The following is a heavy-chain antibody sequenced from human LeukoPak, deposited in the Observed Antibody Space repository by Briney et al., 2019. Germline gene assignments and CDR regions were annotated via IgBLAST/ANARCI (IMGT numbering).Heavy chain of an antibody. V-gene: IGHV3-48*03. Sequence: GGSLRLSCAASGFTFSSYDMNWARQTPGKGLEWVSYISSSGSTIYYADSVKGRFTISRDSAKNSLYLQMNSLRAEDTAVYYCARDWAIPLYYYGMDVWGQGTTVTVSS. J-gene: IGHJ6*02. D-gene: IGHD2-2*01. CDR3: ARDWAIPLYYYGMDV. CDR1: GFTFSSYD. CDR2: ISSSGSTI.